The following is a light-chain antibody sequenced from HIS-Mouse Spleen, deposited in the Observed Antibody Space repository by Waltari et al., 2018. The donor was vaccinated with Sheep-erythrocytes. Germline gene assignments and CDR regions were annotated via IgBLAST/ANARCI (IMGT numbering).Light chain of an antibody. CDR3: CSYAGSYNHV. Sequence: QSALTQPRSVSGSPGQSVTISCTGTSSDVGGYNYVPWYQQHPGKAPKLMIYDVSKRPSGVPDCFSGSKSGNTASLTISGLQAEDEADYYCCSYAGSYNHVFATGTKATVL. V-gene: IGLV2-11*01. CDR1: SSDVGGYNY. CDR2: DVS. J-gene: IGLJ1*01.